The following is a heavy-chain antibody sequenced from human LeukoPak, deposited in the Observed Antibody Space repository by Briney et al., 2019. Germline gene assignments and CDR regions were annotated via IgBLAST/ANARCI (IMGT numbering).Heavy chain of an antibody. J-gene: IGHJ4*02. CDR2: ISLGNT. D-gene: IGHD5-18*01. CDR1: GDTLITYS. V-gene: IGHV4-59*12. CDR3: ARDKRHSYGKYFDA. Sequence: SETLSLTCSLSGDTLITYSWNWIRQTPGRGLEWIGHISLGNTEYNPSLKSRVTISVHTSKNEFYLRLTSVTAADTALYFCARDKRHSYGKYFDAWSQGTLVSVSS.